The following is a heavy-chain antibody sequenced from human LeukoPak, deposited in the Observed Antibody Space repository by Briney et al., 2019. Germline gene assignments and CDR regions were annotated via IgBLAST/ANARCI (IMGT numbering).Heavy chain of an antibody. CDR2: IQYDGSNA. Sequence: GGSLRLSCAASRFTFSSYGMHWVRQAPGKGLEWVAYIQYDGSNAQYADSVKGRFSISRDSSKNILYLQMNSLRAEDTAVYYCARPSRYYDILTGYYKSDAFDIWGQGTMVTVSS. CDR3: ARPSRYYDILTGYYKSDAFDI. J-gene: IGHJ3*02. D-gene: IGHD3-9*01. CDR1: RFTFSSYG. V-gene: IGHV3-30*12.